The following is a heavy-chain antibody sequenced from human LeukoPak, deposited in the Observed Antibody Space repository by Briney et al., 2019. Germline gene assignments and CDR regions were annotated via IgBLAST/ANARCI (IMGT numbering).Heavy chain of an antibody. J-gene: IGHJ6*03. D-gene: IGHD6-19*01. CDR3: ARQDSSGWSSRYYMDV. CDR2: ISGSGGST. CDR1: GFTFSSYA. V-gene: IGHV3-23*01. Sequence: GGSLRLSCAASGFTFSSYAMSWVRQAPGKGLELVSAISGSGGSTYYADSVKGRFAISRDNAKNSLYLQMNSLRAEDTALYYCARQDSSGWSSRYYMDVGGKGTTVSVSS.